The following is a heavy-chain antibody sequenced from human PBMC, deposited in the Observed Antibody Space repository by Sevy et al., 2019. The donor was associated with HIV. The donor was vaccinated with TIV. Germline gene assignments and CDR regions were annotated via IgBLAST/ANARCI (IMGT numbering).Heavy chain of an antibody. D-gene: IGHD3-3*02. Sequence: WETLSLTCTVSGGSITSLYWNWIRQPPGKELEWIANIYYNGHINYNPSLKSRVTLSLDTSKNQFSLRLSSVTAADTAMYYCAGENARGRGYSWGQGTLVTVSS. CDR1: GGSITSLY. CDR3: AGENARGRGYS. V-gene: IGHV4-59*08. CDR2: IYYNGHI. J-gene: IGHJ4*02.